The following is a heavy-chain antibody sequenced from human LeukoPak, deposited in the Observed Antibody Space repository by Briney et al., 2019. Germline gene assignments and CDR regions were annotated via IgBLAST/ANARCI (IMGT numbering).Heavy chain of an antibody. Sequence: SETLSLTCAVYGGSFSGYYWSWIRQPPGKGLEWIGEINHSGSTNYNPSLKSRVTISVDTSKNQFSLKLSSMTAADTAVYYCARVVVPAYNYYYYYGMDVWGKGNTVTVSS. J-gene: IGHJ6*04. CDR3: ARVVVPAYNYYYYYGMDV. D-gene: IGHD2-2*01. CDR1: GGSFSGYY. V-gene: IGHV4-34*01. CDR2: INHSGST.